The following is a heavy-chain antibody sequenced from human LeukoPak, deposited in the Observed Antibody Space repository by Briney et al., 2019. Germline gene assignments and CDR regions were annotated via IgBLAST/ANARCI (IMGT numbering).Heavy chain of an antibody. Sequence: GGSLRLSCAASGLTFKNFAMSWVRQAPGKGLEWLAVTSGDEDSTHYADSVRGRFVTFTDNSKNSLFLQMNSLRADDTAVYYCTIDLMTGFSSGWHFGYWGQGTLVTVSS. D-gene: IGHD6-19*01. CDR2: TSGDEDST. J-gene: IGHJ4*02. CDR3: TIDLMTGFSSGWHFGY. CDR1: GLTFKNFA. V-gene: IGHV3-23*01.